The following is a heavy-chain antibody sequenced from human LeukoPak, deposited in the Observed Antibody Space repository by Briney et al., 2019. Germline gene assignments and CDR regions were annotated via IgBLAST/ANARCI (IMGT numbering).Heavy chain of an antibody. CDR3: ATSIVGVDAFDI. D-gene: IGHD1-26*01. Sequence: GRSLRLSCAASGFTFSSYGMHWVRQAPGKGLEWVAVIWYDGSNKYYADSVKGRFTISRDNSKNTLYLQMNSLGAEDTAVYYCATSIVGVDAFDIWGQGTMVTVSS. V-gene: IGHV3-33*01. CDR1: GFTFSSYG. CDR2: IWYDGSNK. J-gene: IGHJ3*02.